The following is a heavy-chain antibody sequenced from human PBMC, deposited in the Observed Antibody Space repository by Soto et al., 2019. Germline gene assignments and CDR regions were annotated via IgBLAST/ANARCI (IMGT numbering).Heavy chain of an antibody. J-gene: IGHJ4*02. CDR3: ARDGSGH. CDR2: TYTGGGT. CDR1: ALTVSTNP. Sequence: EVQFVESGGGLVQPGGSLRISWAASALTVSTNPMSLVRQAPGKGLEWVSVTYTGGGTHYADSVKGRFTISRDNSKHTVNLQMNSLRPEDKAVDYCARDGSGHWGQGTLVTVSS. V-gene: IGHV3-66*01.